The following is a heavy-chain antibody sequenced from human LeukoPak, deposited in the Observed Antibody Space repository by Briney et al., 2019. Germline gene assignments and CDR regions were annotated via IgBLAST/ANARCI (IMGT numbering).Heavy chain of an antibody. D-gene: IGHD5-18*01. CDR2: ISWNSGNI. J-gene: IGHJ4*02. CDR3: AKGGDTVKGYSYGRPFDY. CDR1: GFTFDDYA. Sequence: GRSLRLSCAASGFTFDDYAMHWVRHAPGKGLEWVSGISWNSGNIVYADSVKGRFTISRDNAKNSLYLQMNSLRAEDTALYYCAKGGDTVKGYSYGRPFDYWGQGTLVTVSS. V-gene: IGHV3-9*01.